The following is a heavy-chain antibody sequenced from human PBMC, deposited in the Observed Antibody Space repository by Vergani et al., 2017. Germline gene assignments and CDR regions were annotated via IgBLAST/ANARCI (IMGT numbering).Heavy chain of an antibody. D-gene: IGHD1-1*01. Sequence: LEESGGGSVKPGGSLRLSCAASGFKFSDHYMSWIRQAPGKGLEWVSHISPGASTVSYTDSVTGRFTVSRDNDNNSLTLDMTTLRVEDTAVYYCAKNPGISTTRHYYAMDGWGQGTTVIVSS. CDR1: GFKFSDHY. J-gene: IGHJ6*02. CDR2: ISPGASTV. V-gene: IGHV3-11*04. CDR3: AKNPGISTTRHYYAMDG.